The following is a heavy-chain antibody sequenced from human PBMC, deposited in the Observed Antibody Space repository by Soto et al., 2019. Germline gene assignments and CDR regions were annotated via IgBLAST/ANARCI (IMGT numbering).Heavy chain of an antibody. Sequence: QVQLVQSGAEVKKPGSSVKVSCKASGGTFSSYAINWVRQAPGQGLEWMGGIIRIFGTPDDAQRFQGRVTITADDSTSTAYMELSSLRSEDTAVYYCARQGSNEYYYYGMDVWGQGTTVTVSS. CDR3: ARQGSNEYYYYGMDV. J-gene: IGHJ6*02. D-gene: IGHD3-10*01. CDR2: IIRIFGTP. CDR1: GGTFSSYA. V-gene: IGHV1-69*12.